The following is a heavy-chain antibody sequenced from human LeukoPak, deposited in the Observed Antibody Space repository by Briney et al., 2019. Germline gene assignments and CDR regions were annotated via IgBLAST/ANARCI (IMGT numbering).Heavy chain of an antibody. J-gene: IGHJ5*02. Sequence: GGSLRLSCTAPQFTFSIYAMSWVRQAPGKGLEWVSDISGSGSSTYYADSVKGRFTISRDNSNNTVYLQMKSLRAEDTALYYCAKSPLHTGTTRVWFDPWGQGTLVTVSS. CDR1: QFTFSIYA. V-gene: IGHV3-23*01. CDR2: ISGSGSST. CDR3: AKSPLHTGTTRVWFDP. D-gene: IGHD1-1*01.